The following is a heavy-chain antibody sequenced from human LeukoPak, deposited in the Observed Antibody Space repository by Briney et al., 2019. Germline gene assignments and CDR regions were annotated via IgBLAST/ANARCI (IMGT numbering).Heavy chain of an antibody. V-gene: IGHV4-34*01. CDR3: ARVHGHNLGTLDY. Sequence: SETLSLSCAVYGGSFSGDYWSWSRQPPGKGLQWIGEINHSGNTNNNPSLKSRVTMSADTSKNQWSLNLTSVTAADTAVYYCARVHGHNLGTLDYWGEGILVTVSS. J-gene: IGHJ4*02. CDR1: GGSFSGDY. D-gene: IGHD5-24*01. CDR2: INHSGNT.